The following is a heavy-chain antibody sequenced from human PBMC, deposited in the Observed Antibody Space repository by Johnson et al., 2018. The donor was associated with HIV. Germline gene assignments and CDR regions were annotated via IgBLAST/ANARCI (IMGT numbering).Heavy chain of an antibody. CDR2: ISYDGSNK. Sequence: VQPGRSLRLSCAASGFTFSSYAMHWVRQAPGKGLEWVAVISYDGSNKYYADSVKGRFTISRDNSKNTLYLQMKSLRAEDTAIYYCAVNSGNYYVYAFDIWGQGTMVTVSS. J-gene: IGHJ3*02. D-gene: IGHD1-26*01. CDR3: AVNSGNYYVYAFDI. CDR1: GFTFSSYA. V-gene: IGHV3-30*14.